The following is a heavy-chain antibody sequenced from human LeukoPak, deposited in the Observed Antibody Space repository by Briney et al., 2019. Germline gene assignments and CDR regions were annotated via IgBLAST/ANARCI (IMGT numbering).Heavy chain of an antibody. Sequence: SETLSLTCAVYGGSFSGYYWSWICQPPGKGLEWIGEINHSGSTNYNPSLKSRVTISVDTSKNQFSLKLSSVTAADTAVYYCATASSNCSSTSCLLNWFDPWGQGTLVTVSS. CDR3: ATASSNCSSTSCLLNWFDP. D-gene: IGHD2-2*01. V-gene: IGHV4-34*01. J-gene: IGHJ5*02. CDR1: GGSFSGYY. CDR2: INHSGST.